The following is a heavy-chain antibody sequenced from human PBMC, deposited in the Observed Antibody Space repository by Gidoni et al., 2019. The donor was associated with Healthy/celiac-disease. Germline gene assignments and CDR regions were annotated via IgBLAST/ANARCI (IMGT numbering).Heavy chain of an antibody. CDR3: AGAVSGYDFWSGYSQIGIVAFDI. Sequence: QVQLVQSGAEVKKPGSSVKVSCKASGGTFRSYAISWVRQAPGQGLEWMGGIIPIFGTANYAQKFQGRVTITADESTSTAYMELSSLRSEDTAVYYCAGAVSGYDFWSGYSQIGIVAFDIWGQGTMVTVSS. CDR2: IIPIFGTA. V-gene: IGHV1-69*01. CDR1: GGTFRSYA. J-gene: IGHJ3*02. D-gene: IGHD3-3*01.